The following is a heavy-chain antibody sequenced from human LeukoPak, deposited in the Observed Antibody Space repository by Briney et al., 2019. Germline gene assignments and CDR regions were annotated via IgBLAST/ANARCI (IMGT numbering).Heavy chain of an antibody. V-gene: IGHV3-20*04. CDR3: ARLGYDFWSGYHFDY. Sequence: GGSLRLSCAASGFTFDDYDMSWVRQAPGKGLEWVSAINWNGGSRGYVDSVKGRFTISRDNAKNSLYLQMNSLRAEDTAVYYCARLGYDFWSGYHFDYWGQGTLVTVSS. D-gene: IGHD3-3*01. CDR1: GFTFDDYD. J-gene: IGHJ4*02. CDR2: INWNGGSR.